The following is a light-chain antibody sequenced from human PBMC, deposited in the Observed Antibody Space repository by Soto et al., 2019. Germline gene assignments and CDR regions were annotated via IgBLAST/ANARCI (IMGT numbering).Light chain of an antibody. CDR3: MQALQTPA. V-gene: IGKV2-28*01. Sequence: IVMTQSPLSLPVTPGEPASISCRSSQSLLHSNGYKYLDWYLQKPGQSPQLLIYLGSNRASGVPDRFSGSGSGTDFTLKISRVEAEDVGVYYCMQALQTPAFGQGTKVDIK. CDR2: LGS. CDR1: QSLLHSNGYKY. J-gene: IGKJ1*01.